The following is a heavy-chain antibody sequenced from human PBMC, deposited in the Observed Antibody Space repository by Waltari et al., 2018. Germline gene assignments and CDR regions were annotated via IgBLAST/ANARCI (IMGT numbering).Heavy chain of an antibody. CDR1: GYKFDDYA. CDR3: ARERNSLYYYAMDV. CDR2: INWDASFV. V-gene: IGHV3-43D*03. Sequence: LETGGLTVQPGGPRILYCAAQGYKFDDYAMYWVRQAPGKGRECVSIINWDASFVDYGDSVKGRSIVSRDNRKNSLYLQFNSLQPEDTALYDCARERNSLYYYAMDVWGQGTTVTVSS. J-gene: IGHJ6*02.